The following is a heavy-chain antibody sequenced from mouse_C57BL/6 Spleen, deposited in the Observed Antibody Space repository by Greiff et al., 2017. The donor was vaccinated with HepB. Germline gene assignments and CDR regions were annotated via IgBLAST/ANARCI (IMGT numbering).Heavy chain of an antibody. V-gene: IGHV1-50*01. Sequence: QVQLQQPGAELVKPGASVKLSCKASGYTFTSYWMQWVKQRPGQGLEWIGEIDPSDSYTNYNQKFKGKATLTLDTSSSTAYMQLSSLTSEDSAVYYCARGTVVAPEGMDYWGQGTSVTVSS. CDR2: IDPSDSYT. CDR3: ARGTVVAPEGMDY. J-gene: IGHJ4*01. CDR1: GYTFTSYW. D-gene: IGHD1-1*01.